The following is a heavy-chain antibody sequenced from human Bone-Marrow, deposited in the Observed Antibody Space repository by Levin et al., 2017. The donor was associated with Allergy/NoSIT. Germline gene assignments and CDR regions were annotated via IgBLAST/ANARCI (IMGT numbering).Heavy chain of an antibody. CDR3: ARDTPDGDYNY. Sequence: SVKVSCTSSGDTFKSYTFSWVRQAPGQGLEWMGGLIPVFGAPRYAQKFQGRLTISADESTRTAYMELSSLRSDDTAVYFCARDTPDGDYNYWGQGTLVTVSS. CDR2: LIPVFGAP. CDR1: GDTFKSYT. J-gene: IGHJ4*02. V-gene: IGHV1-69*13. D-gene: IGHD4-17*01.